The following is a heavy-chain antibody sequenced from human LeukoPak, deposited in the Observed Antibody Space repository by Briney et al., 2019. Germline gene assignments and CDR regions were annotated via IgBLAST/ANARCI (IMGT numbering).Heavy chain of an antibody. CDR1: GGTFSSYA. CDR3: ARDTFRIVATITYYYGMDV. J-gene: IGHJ6*02. V-gene: IGHV1-69*04. CDR2: IIPILGIA. Sequence: SVKVSCKASGGTFSSYAISWVRQAPGQGLEWMGRIIPILGIANYAQKFQGRVTITADKSTGTAYMELSSLRSEDTAVYYCARDTFRIVATITYYYGMDVWGQGTTVTVSS. D-gene: IGHD5-12*01.